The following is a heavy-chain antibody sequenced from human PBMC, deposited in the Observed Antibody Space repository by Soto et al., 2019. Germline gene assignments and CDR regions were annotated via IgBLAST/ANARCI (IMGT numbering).Heavy chain of an antibody. CDR2: IRSKVYGGTT. CDR3: TRAMVRGIGWFDP. Sequence: EVQLVESGGGLIQPGRSLRLSCTASGFTFGDYAMSWFRQAPGKGLEWVGFIRSKVYGGTTEYAASVKGRFTISRDDSKSIAYLQMNSLKTEDTAVYYCTRAMVRGIGWFDPWGQGTLVTVSS. J-gene: IGHJ5*02. V-gene: IGHV3-49*03. D-gene: IGHD3-10*01. CDR1: GFTFGDYA.